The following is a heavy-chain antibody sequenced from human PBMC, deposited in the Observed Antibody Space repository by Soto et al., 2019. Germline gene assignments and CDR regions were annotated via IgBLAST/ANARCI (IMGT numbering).Heavy chain of an antibody. V-gene: IGHV4-30-4*01. J-gene: IGHJ5*02. CDR3: ARVGESYDSSASPYFPNWFDP. Sequence: SETLSLTCTVSGGSISSGDYYWSWVRQPPGKGLEWIGYIYYSGSTYYNPSLKSRVTISVDTSKNQFSLKLSSVTAADTAVYYCARVGESYDSSASPYFPNWFDPWGQGTLVTVSS. CDR1: GGSISSGDYY. CDR2: IYYSGST. D-gene: IGHD3-22*01.